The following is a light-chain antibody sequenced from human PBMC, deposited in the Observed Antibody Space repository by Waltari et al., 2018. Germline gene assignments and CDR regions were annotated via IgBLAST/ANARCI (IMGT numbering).Light chain of an antibody. J-gene: IGKJ5*01. CDR1: QSVLYSSNNKNY. V-gene: IGKV4-1*01. CDR3: HQYYIPPLT. Sequence: DIVMTQSPDSLAVSLGERATINCKSSQSVLYSSNNKNYLAWYQQKPGQPPKLLISWASTRESGVPDRFSGSGSETDFTLTVSSLQAEDVAVYYCHQYYIPPLTFGQGTRLEIK. CDR2: WAS.